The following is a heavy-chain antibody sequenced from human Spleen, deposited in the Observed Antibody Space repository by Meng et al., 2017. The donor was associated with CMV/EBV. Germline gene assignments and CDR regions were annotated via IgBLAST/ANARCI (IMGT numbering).Heavy chain of an antibody. CDR2: IYYTGST. V-gene: IGHV4-39*07. J-gene: IGHJ2*01. CDR3: VRQYQMLLHWYFEV. D-gene: IGHD2-2*01. Sequence: SGGSISSDIHHWGWIRQPPGKGLEWIGSIYYTGSTYNNASLKSRVTISVDTSKNQFSLKLRSVTAADTAVYYCVRQYQMLLHWYFEVWGRGTLVTVSS. CDR1: GGSISSDIHH.